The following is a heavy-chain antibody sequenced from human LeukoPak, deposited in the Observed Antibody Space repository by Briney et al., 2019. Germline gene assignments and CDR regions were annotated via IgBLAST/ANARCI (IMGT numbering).Heavy chain of an antibody. Sequence: GGSLRLSCAASGFTFSSYAMHWVRQAPGKGLEWVAVISYDGSNKYYADPVKGRFTISRDNSKNTLYLQMNSLRAEDTAVYYCARVPIAVAGTGFDYWGQGTLVTVSS. D-gene: IGHD6-19*01. CDR1: GFTFSSYA. CDR3: ARVPIAVAGTGFDY. V-gene: IGHV3-30-3*01. CDR2: ISYDGSNK. J-gene: IGHJ4*02.